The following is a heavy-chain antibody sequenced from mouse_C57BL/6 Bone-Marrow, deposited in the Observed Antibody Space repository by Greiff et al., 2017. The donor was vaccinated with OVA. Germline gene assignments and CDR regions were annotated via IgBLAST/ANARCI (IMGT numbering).Heavy chain of an antibody. Sequence: EVKLMESGEGLVKPGGSLKLSCAASGFTFSSYAMSWVRQTPEKRLEWVAYISSGGDYIYYADTVKGRFTISRDNARNTLYLQMSSLKSEDTAMYYCTRDDPTGCYAMDYWGQGTSVTVSS. V-gene: IGHV5-9-1*02. CDR1: GFTFSSYA. CDR2: ISSGGDYI. D-gene: IGHD2-3*01. CDR3: TRDDPTGCYAMDY. J-gene: IGHJ4*01.